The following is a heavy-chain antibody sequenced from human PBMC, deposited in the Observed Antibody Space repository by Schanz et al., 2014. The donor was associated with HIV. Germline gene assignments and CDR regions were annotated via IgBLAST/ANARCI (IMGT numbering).Heavy chain of an antibody. CDR3: AKDRNYYDSRYRGKGNYYYYYGMDV. CDR1: AFNFDSYG. CDR2: ISYDGTKK. J-gene: IGHJ6*02. D-gene: IGHD3-22*01. V-gene: IGHV3-30*18. Sequence: QVQLVESGGGVVQPGRSLRLSCVASAFNFDSYGMHWVRQAPGKGLEWVAVISYDGTKKHYADSVKGRFTISRDNSKNSPYLVIKSLRAEDAAVYYCAKDRNYYDSRYRGKGNYYYYYGMDVWGQGTTVTVSS.